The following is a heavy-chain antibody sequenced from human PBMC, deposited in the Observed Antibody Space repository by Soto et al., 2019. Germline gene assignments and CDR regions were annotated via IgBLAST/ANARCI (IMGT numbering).Heavy chain of an antibody. Sequence: QVQLVESGGGVVHPGTSLRLSCAVSGFTFPTYGMHWVRQAPDKGLEWVALMSYDGSNKYYADSVKGRFTISRDNSKNTLYLQMNTMRTADTAVYYCASSGSRAPFDYWGQGTLVTVSS. CDR3: ASSGSRAPFDY. CDR2: MSYDGSNK. D-gene: IGHD1-26*01. CDR1: GFTFPTYG. V-gene: IGHV3-30*19. J-gene: IGHJ4*02.